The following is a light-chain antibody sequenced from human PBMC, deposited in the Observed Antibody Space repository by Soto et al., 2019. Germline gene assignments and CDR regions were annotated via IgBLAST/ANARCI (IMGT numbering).Light chain of an antibody. V-gene: IGKV3-11*01. CDR3: QQRSNWIT. J-gene: IGKJ5*01. Sequence: IVLTQYRTTMPSRRGARAHLSFRASQSVSSYLAWYQQKPGQAPRLLIYDASNRATGIPARFSGSGSGTDFTLTISSLEPEDFAVYYCQQRSNWITFGQGTRLEI. CDR2: DAS. CDR1: QSVSSY.